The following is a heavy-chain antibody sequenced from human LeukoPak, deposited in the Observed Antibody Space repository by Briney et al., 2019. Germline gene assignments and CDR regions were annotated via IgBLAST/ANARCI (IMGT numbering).Heavy chain of an antibody. Sequence: SETLFLTCSVSGASISGHYWSWIRQPPGRGLEWIGYIHYSGSTTYNPSLKSRLTISVDTSENQFSLRLRSVTAADTTVYYCAKVFENWDMVRRSTQYYFDYWGQGTLVTVSS. CDR3: AKVFENWDMVRRSTQYYFDY. CDR1: GASISGHY. CDR2: IHYSGST. D-gene: IGHD3-10*01. V-gene: IGHV4-59*11. J-gene: IGHJ4*02.